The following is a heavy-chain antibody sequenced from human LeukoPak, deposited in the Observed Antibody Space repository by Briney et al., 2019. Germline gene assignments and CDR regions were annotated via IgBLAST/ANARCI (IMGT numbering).Heavy chain of an antibody. D-gene: IGHD3-22*01. J-gene: IGHJ4*02. CDR2: ISSSGSTI. V-gene: IGHV3-48*03. CDR3: ARDRPTDYYDSSGYYGFDY. Sequence: PGGSLTLSCAASGFTFSSYEMNWVRQAPGKGLEWVSYISSSGSTIYYADSVKGRFTISRDNAKNSLYLQMNSLRAEDTAVYYCARDRPTDYYDSSGYYGFDYWGQGTLVTVSS. CDR1: GFTFSSYE.